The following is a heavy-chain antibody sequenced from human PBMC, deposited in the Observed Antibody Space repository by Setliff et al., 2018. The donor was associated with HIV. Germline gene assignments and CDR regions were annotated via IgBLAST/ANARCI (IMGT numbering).Heavy chain of an antibody. CDR3: ARAKTIGVSAVFFDP. Sequence: LSLTCTVSSDSLSSHYWSWIRQPPGKGLEWVGHIYINGITNYSPSLESRVTISVDTSKKQFSLKLSSVTAADTAVYYCARAKTIGVSAVFFDPWGQGRPVTVSS. CDR1: SDSLSSHY. CDR2: IYINGIT. D-gene: IGHD3-3*01. V-gene: IGHV4-4*08. J-gene: IGHJ5*02.